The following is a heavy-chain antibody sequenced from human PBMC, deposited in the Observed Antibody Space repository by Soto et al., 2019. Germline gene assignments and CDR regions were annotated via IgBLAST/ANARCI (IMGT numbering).Heavy chain of an antibody. V-gene: IGHV1-18*01. CDR3: VRDPFSPPFDH. Sequence: ASVKVSCKASGYTFTSYAISWVRQAPGQGLEWMGWISAYNGNTNYAQKLQGRVTMTTDTSTSTAYMELRSLRSDDTAVYYCVRDPFSPPFDHWGQGTLVTVSS. CDR2: ISAYNGNT. J-gene: IGHJ4*02. CDR1: GYTFTSYA.